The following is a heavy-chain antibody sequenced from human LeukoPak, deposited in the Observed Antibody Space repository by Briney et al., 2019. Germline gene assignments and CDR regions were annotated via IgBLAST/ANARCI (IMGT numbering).Heavy chain of an antibody. D-gene: IGHD6-13*01. J-gene: IGHJ6*02. CDR1: GGSISSSG. CDR3: SAAVGTDFYDYGMDV. V-gene: IGHV3-73*01. CDR2: IRSKANTYAT. Sequence: SSETLSLTCTVSGGSISSSGYYWSWVRQASGKGLEWIGRIRSKANTYATAYAASVKGRFSISRDDSKNTAYLQLNSLKTEDTAVYYCSAAVGTDFYDYGMDVWGQGTTVTVSS.